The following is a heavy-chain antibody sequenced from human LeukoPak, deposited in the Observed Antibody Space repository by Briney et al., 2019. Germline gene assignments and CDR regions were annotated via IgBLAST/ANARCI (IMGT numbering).Heavy chain of an antibody. CDR1: GFTFSSYA. Sequence: GGSLRLSCAASGFTFSSYAMSWVRQAPGKGLEWVSGISGSGGSTYYADSVKGRFTISRDNSKNTLYLQMNSLRDEDTAVYYCAKLLGSWYYFDYWGQGTLVTVSS. CDR3: AKLLGSWYYFDY. D-gene: IGHD6-13*01. J-gene: IGHJ4*02. CDR2: ISGSGGST. V-gene: IGHV3-23*01.